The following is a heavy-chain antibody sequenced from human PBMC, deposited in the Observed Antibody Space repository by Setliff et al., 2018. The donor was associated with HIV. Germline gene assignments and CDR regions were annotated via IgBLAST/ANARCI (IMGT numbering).Heavy chain of an antibody. Sequence: TSETLSLTCFVSGGSISSSDYYWGWIRQPPGKGLEWIGSIYYHGSAYKNPSLKSRLTMSVDTSKNQFSLKLNSVTAADTAMYYCARDPTTGVDYWGQGTLVTVSS. V-gene: IGHV4-39*07. CDR3: ARDPTTGVDY. J-gene: IGHJ4*02. CDR1: GGSISSSDYY. CDR2: IYYHGSA. D-gene: IGHD4-4*01.